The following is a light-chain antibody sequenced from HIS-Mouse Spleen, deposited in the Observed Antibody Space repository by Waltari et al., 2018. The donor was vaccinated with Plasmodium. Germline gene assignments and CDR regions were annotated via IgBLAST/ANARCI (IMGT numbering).Light chain of an antibody. V-gene: IGLV2-11*01. CDR1: SSDVGGYHY. CDR2: DVS. Sequence: QSALTQPRSVSGSPGQSVPISCTGTSSDVGGYHYVSWYQQHPGKAPNRMIYDVSKRPSGVPDRFSGSKSGNTASLTISGLQAEDEADYYCCSYAGSYTWVFGGGTKLTVL. J-gene: IGLJ2*01. CDR3: CSYAGSYTWV.